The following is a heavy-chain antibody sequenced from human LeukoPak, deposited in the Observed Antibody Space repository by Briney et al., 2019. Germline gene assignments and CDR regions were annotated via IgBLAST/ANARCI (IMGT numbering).Heavy chain of an antibody. J-gene: IGHJ4*02. CDR2: IYYSGST. Sequence: SETLSLTCTVSGGSISSYYWSWIRQPPGKGLEWIGYIYYSGSTNYNPSLKSRVTISVDTSKNQFSLKLSSVTAADTAVYFCARGPVDSSMREGYFDYWGQGTLVTVSS. CDR3: ARGPVDSSMREGYFDY. D-gene: IGHD2/OR15-2a*01. V-gene: IGHV4-59*01. CDR1: GGSISSYY.